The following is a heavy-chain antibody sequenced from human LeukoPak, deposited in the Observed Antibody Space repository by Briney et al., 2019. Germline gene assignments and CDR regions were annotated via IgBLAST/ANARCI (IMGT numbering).Heavy chain of an antibody. CDR2: MNHSVST. CDR3: LRLTKHESESFVVGKKKRGYMDV. D-gene: IGHD1-26*01. V-gene: IGHV4-34*01. Sequence: SETLALPCAVYGGPFRAYYWRWIRQPPAKGLEWIGEMNHSVSTNYNPYLKRRVTISVDRSKDQLSLKLSSVTAADTGRYCCLRLTKHESESFVVGKKKRGYMDVGGKGTTVTISS. J-gene: IGHJ6*03. CDR1: GGPFRAYY.